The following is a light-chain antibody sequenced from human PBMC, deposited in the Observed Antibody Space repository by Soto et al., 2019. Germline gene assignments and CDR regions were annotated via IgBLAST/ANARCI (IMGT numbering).Light chain of an antibody. Sequence: QSVLTQPASVSVSPGQSITISCTGTSSDIGGYYYVSWYQHHPGKAPKLLIYQVTNRPSRVSNRFSGSKSGNTASLTISGLQADDEADYYCTSYSSSDIFYVFGTGTKVTV. V-gene: IGLV2-14*01. J-gene: IGLJ1*01. CDR3: TSYSSSDIFYV. CDR2: QVT. CDR1: SSDIGGYYY.